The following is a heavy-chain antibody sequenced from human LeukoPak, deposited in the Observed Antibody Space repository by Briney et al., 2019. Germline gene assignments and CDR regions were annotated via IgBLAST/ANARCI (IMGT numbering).Heavy chain of an antibody. CDR3: ARQITMVRGVIVYFDY. CDR1: GYSFTSYW. D-gene: IGHD3-10*01. V-gene: IGHV5-51*01. Sequence: GEPLKISCKGSGYSFTSYWVGWVRQMPGKGLEWMGIVFPGDSDTRSSPSFQGQVTISADKSISTAYLQWSSLKASDTAMYYCARQITMVRGVIVYFDYWGQGTLVTVSS. CDR2: VFPGDSDT. J-gene: IGHJ4*02.